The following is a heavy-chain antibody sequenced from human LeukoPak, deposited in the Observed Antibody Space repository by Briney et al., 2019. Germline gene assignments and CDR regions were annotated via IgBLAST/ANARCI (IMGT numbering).Heavy chain of an antibody. D-gene: IGHD2-2*01. CDR3: AREYCSSTSCHFDY. CDR2: INPNSGGT. Sequence: GASVKVSCKASGYTFTGYYMHWVRQAPGQGLEWMGWINPNSGGTNYAQKLQGRVTMTRDTSISTAYMELSRLRSDDTAVYYCAREYCSSTSCHFDYWGQGTLVTVSS. CDR1: GYTFTGYY. V-gene: IGHV1-2*02. J-gene: IGHJ4*02.